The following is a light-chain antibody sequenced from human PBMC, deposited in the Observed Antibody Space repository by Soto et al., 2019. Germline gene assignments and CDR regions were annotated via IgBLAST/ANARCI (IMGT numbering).Light chain of an antibody. V-gene: IGKV4-1*01. Sequence: DIVMTQSPDSLAVYLGERATINCKSSQSVLYSSNNKNYLAWYQQKPGQPTKLLIYWASTRQSGVPDRFSGSGSGTDFTLTISSLQADDVAVYYCQQYYSTPRTFGQGTKVEIK. CDR1: QSVLYSSNNKNY. CDR2: WAS. CDR3: QQYYSTPRT. J-gene: IGKJ1*01.